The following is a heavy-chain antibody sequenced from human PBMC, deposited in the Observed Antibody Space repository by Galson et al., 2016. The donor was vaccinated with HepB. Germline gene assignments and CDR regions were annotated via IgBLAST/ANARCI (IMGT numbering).Heavy chain of an antibody. D-gene: IGHD3-9*01. CDR1: GDSVSSNTAA. Sequence: CAISGDSVSSNTAAWHWIRQSPSRGLEWLGRAYYRSRWYRDYAESLKGRIDISPDTSNNHFSLQLNSVTPEDTSVYFCARGARHYDVLRTHGLDVWGRGTTVTVS. J-gene: IGHJ6*02. V-gene: IGHV6-1*01. CDR3: ARGARHYDVLRTHGLDV. CDR2: AYYRSRWYR.